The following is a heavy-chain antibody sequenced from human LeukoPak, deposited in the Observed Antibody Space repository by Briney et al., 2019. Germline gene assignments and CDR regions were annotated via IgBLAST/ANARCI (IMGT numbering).Heavy chain of an antibody. J-gene: IGHJ4*02. CDR1: GFTFSSYA. V-gene: IGHV3-30-3*01. Sequence: GGSLRLSCAASGFTFSSYAMHWVRQAPGKGLEWVAVISYDGSNKYYADSVKGRFTISRDNSKNTLYLQMNSLRGEDTAVYYCAKAGGRYDILTENDYWGQGTLVTVSS. D-gene: IGHD3-9*01. CDR2: ISYDGSNK. CDR3: AKAGGRYDILTENDY.